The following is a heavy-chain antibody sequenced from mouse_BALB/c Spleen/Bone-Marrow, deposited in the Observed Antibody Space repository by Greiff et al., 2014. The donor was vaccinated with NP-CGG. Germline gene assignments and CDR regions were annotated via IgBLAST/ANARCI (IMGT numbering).Heavy chain of an antibody. CDR2: ISGGGSYT. CDR1: GFTFSDYY. V-gene: IGHV5-4*02. Sequence: VQLQQSGGGLVKPGGSLKLSCAASGFTFSDYYMYWVRQTPEKRLEWVATISGGGSYTYYPDSVKGRFTISRDNAKNNLYLQMSSLRSEDTAMYYCARGNYGNYGAMDYWGQGTSVTVSS. CDR3: ARGNYGNYGAMDY. J-gene: IGHJ4*01. D-gene: IGHD2-1*01.